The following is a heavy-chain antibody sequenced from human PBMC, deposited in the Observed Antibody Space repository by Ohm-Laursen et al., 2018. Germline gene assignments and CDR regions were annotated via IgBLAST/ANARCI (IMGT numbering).Heavy chain of an antibody. Sequence: ASVKVSCKASGYTFTGYYMHWVRQAPGQGLEWMGWISPNSGATNYAQKFQGRVTMTRDTSVSTAYMELSRLTSDDTAVYYCAKVRGRAVLGDFDYWGQGTLVTVSS. CDR1: GYTFTGYY. V-gene: IGHV1-2*02. CDR2: ISPNSGAT. CDR3: AKVRGRAVLGDFDY. J-gene: IGHJ4*02. D-gene: IGHD3-10*01.